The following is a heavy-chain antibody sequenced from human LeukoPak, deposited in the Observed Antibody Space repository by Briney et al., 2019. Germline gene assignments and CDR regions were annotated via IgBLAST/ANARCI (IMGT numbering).Heavy chain of an antibody. Sequence: SETLSLTCTVSGGSISSYYWSWIRQPPGKGLEWIGYIYYSGSTNYNPSLKSRVTISVDTSKNQFSLKLSSVTAADTAVYYCARLGIPSGQYYFDYWGQGTLVTVSS. CDR2: IYYSGST. J-gene: IGHJ4*02. CDR1: GGSISSYY. CDR3: ARLGIPSGQYYFDY. D-gene: IGHD1-14*01. V-gene: IGHV4-59*08.